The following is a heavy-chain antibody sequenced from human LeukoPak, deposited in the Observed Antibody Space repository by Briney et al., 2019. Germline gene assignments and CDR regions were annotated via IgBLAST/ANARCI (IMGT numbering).Heavy chain of an antibody. V-gene: IGHV1-18*01. J-gene: IGHJ3*02. CDR2: ISAYNGNT. D-gene: IGHD4-17*01. CDR1: GYTFTSYG. Sequence: GASVKVSCKASGYTFTSYGISWVRQAPGQGLEWMGWISAYNGNTNYAQKLQGRVTMTTDTSTSTAYMELRSLRSDDTAVYYCASSGMTTVTLKKAFDIWGQGTMVTVSS. CDR3: ASSGMTTVTLKKAFDI.